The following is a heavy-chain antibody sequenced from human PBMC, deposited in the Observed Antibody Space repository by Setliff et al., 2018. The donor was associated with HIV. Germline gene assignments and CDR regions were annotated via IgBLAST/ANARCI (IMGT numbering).Heavy chain of an antibody. CDR1: GGSISSGSYY. J-gene: IGHJ4*02. D-gene: IGHD1-26*01. CDR2: IYASGST. CDR3: ARETGSYEKIEY. Sequence: PSETLSLTCTVSGGSISSGSYYWSWIRQPAGKGLEWIGHIYASGSTSYNPSLKSRVTISVDTSKNQFPLKLTSVTAADTAVYYCARETGSYEKIEYWGQGTLVTVSS. V-gene: IGHV4-61*09.